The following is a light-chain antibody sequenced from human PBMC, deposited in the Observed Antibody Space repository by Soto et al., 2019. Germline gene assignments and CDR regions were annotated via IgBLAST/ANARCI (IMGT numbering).Light chain of an antibody. J-gene: IGKJ2*01. Sequence: DVQLTQSPSSLSTSVGDRVTITCRASQSISSYLSWYQQKPGKAPKLLIYAASTLQSGVPSRFSGSGSGTDFTLTISGLQPADFATYYCQQSDSTPYTFGQGTKVDIK. V-gene: IGKV1-39*01. CDR1: QSISSY. CDR3: QQSDSTPYT. CDR2: AAS.